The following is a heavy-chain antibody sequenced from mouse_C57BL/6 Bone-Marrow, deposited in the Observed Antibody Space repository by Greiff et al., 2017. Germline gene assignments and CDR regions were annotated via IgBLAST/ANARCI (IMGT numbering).Heavy chain of an antibody. CDR2: IIPNNGGT. CDR3: ARGWPWFAY. J-gene: IGHJ3*01. V-gene: IGHV1-26*01. CDR1: GYTFTDYY. D-gene: IGHD2-3*01. Sequence: VQLQQSGPELVKPGASVKISCKASGYTFTDYYMNWVKQSHGKSLEWIGDIIPNNGGTSYNQKFKGKATLTVDKSSSTAYMELRSLTSEDSAVYYCARGWPWFAYWGQGTLVTVSA.